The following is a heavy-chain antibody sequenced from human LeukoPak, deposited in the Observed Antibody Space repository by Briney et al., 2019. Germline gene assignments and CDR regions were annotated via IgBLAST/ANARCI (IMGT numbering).Heavy chain of an antibody. V-gene: IGHV1-69*06. D-gene: IGHD4-17*01. CDR1: GGTFSSYA. Sequence: ASVKVSCKASGGTFSSYAISWVRQAPGQGLEWMGGIIPIFGTANYAQKFQGRVTITADKSTSTAYMELSSLRSEDTAVYYCASVDYGDYQVPSRFDYWGQGTLVTVSS. CDR2: IIPIFGTA. CDR3: ASVDYGDYQVPSRFDY. J-gene: IGHJ4*02.